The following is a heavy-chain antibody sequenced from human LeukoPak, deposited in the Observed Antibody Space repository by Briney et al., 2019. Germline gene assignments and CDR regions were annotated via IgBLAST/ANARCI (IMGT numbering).Heavy chain of an antibody. CDR3: ARGGYDFWSGFRAYYMDV. CDR2: IYHSGST. CDR1: GYSISSGYY. D-gene: IGHD3-3*01. J-gene: IGHJ6*03. Sequence: PSETLSLTCTVSGYSISSGYYWGWIRQPPGKGLEWIGSIYHSGSTYYNPSLKSRVTISVDTSKNQFSLKLSSVTAADTAVYYCARGGYDFWSGFRAYYMDVWGKGTTVTVSS. V-gene: IGHV4-38-2*02.